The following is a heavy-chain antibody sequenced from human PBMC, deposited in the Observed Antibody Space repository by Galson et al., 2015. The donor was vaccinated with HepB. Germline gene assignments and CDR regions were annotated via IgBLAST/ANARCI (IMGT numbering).Heavy chain of an antibody. CDR3: ARDHRAYGSGSFDY. Sequence: SLRLSCAASGFTFSSYGMHWVRQAPGKGLEWVAVIWYDGSNKYYADSVKGRFTISRDNSKNTLYLQMNSLRAEDTAVYYCARDHRAYGSGSFDYWGQGTLVTVSS. CDR1: GFTFSSYG. CDR2: IWYDGSNK. J-gene: IGHJ4*02. D-gene: IGHD3-10*01. V-gene: IGHV3-33*01.